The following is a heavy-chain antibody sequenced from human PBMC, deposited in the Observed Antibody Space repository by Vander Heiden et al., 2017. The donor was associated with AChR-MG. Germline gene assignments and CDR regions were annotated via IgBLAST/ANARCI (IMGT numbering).Heavy chain of an antibody. V-gene: IGHV1-69*06. CDR2: IIPIFGTA. D-gene: IGHD6-19*01. CDR1: GGTFRSYA. J-gene: IGHJ6*03. Sequence: QVQLVQSGAEVKKPGSSVKVSCKASGGTFRSYAISWVRQAPGQGLEWMGGIIPIFGTANYAQKFQGRVTITADKSTSTAYMELSSLRSEDTAVYYCARTRAGYSSGWYYDYKHVWVKGTTVTVS. CDR3: ARTRAGYSSGWYYDYKHV.